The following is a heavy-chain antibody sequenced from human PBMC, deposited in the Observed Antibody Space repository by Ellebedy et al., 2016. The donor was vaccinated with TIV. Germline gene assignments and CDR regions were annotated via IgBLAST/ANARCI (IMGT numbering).Heavy chain of an antibody. Sequence: GGSLRLSXAASGFTFNLYWMTWVRQAPGKGLEWVSGISYNGRSTHYADSVKGRFTIFRENSKNTLYLQMNSLRPEDTAVYYCAKVVTVGAPGGWFDPWGQGTLVTVSS. V-gene: IGHV3-23*01. D-gene: IGHD1-26*01. CDR1: GFTFNLYW. CDR2: ISYNGRST. CDR3: AKVVTVGAPGGWFDP. J-gene: IGHJ5*02.